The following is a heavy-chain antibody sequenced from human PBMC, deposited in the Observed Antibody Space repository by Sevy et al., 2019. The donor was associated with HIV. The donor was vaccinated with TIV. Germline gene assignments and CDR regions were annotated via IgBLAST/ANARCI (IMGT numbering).Heavy chain of an antibody. CDR2: FDPDDGET. D-gene: IGHD3-22*01. V-gene: IGHV1-24*01. CDR3: ATAREYYSDNSGYLDY. CDR1: GYTLSALS. J-gene: IGHJ4*02. Sequence: ASVKVSCKVSGYTLSALSMHWVRQPPGKGLEWMGRFDPDDGETIYAQRFQGRVTMTEDTSADTAYMELSSLRSEDTAMYYCATAREYYSDNSGYLDYWGQGTPVTVSS.